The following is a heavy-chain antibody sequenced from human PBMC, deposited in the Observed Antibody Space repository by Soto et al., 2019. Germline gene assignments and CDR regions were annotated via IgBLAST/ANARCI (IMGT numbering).Heavy chain of an antibody. Sequence: QVQLVQSGAEVKRPGASVKVSCKAPGDTFTSYYLNWVRQAPGQGLEWMGVINPHGGSTKYAQNFQGRITMPRDTSRSTVYMELSSLRSDDTAIYYCARSSGGNFGIIIEGSNWFDPWGQGTLVTVSS. CDR1: GDTFTSYY. CDR2: INPHGGST. CDR3: ARSSGGNFGIIIEGSNWFDP. D-gene: IGHD3-3*01. V-gene: IGHV1-46*01. J-gene: IGHJ5*02.